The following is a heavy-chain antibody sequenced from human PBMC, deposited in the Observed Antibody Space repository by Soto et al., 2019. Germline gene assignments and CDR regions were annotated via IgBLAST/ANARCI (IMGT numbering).Heavy chain of an antibody. V-gene: IGHV3-73*01. Sequence: GGSLRLSCAASGFTFSGSAMHWVRQASGKGLEWVGRIRSKANSYATAYAASVKGRLTISREDSKNTAYLQRNGLKTEDTAVYYCTRHGTKGTDIAVAPRTNYYYYGMDVWGQGTTVTVSS. CDR2: IRSKANSYAT. CDR1: GFTFSGSA. J-gene: IGHJ6*02. D-gene: IGHD6-19*01. CDR3: TRHGTKGTDIAVAPRTNYYYYGMDV.